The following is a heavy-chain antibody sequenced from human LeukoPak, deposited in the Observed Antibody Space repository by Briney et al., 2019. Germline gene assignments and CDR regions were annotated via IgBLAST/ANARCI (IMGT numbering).Heavy chain of an antibody. V-gene: IGHV4-34*01. CDR2: FNYCGST. Sequence: SETLSLTCAVYGGSFSGYYWSWIRQPTGKGVEWIGEFNYCGSTNYNPSLKSRVTISVDTSKNQFSLKLSYVTAADTAVYYCAKDSWELRAFDYWGQGTLVTVSS. CDR1: GGSFSGYY. CDR3: AKDSWELRAFDY. D-gene: IGHD1-26*01. J-gene: IGHJ4*02.